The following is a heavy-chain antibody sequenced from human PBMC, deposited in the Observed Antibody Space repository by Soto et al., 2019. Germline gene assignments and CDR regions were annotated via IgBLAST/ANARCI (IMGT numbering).Heavy chain of an antibody. D-gene: IGHD6-19*01. V-gene: IGHV3-33*01. Sequence: QVQLVESGGGVVQPGRSLRLSCAASGFTFSTYAMHWVRQAPGKGLEWVAVIWYDGDNQYYADSVKGRFTISRDNSKNTLDLQMNSLRAEDTAVYYCARSRSSGWYNLDYWGQGTLVTVSS. CDR3: ARSRSSGWYNLDY. CDR2: IWYDGDNQ. J-gene: IGHJ4*02. CDR1: GFTFSTYA.